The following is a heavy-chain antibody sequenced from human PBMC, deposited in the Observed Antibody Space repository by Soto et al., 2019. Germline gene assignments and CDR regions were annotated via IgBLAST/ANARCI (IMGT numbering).Heavy chain of an antibody. CDR1: GFSFSAQY. V-gene: IGHV3-11*01. J-gene: IGHJ4*02. CDR2: ISGSGTTT. D-gene: IGHD3-10*01. Sequence: PGWSLRLSCAASGFSFSAQYVTWIRQAPGKGLEWVSYISGSGTTTHYTDSVKGRFTVSRDNAKNSVYLQMNSLRAEDTAVYYCASDSYYYASDYWGQGTLVTVSS. CDR3: ASDSYYYASDY.